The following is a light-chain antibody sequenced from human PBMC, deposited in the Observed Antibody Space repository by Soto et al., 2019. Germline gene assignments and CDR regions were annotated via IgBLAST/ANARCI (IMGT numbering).Light chain of an antibody. V-gene: IGKV3-11*01. J-gene: IGKJ5*01. CDR3: QQYDNWPPT. CDR2: DAS. Sequence: EIVLTQSPATLSLSPGERATLSCRASQSVSSYLAWYQQKPGQAPRLLIYDASNRATGIPARFSGSGSGTDFTLTISSLEPADFAVYYCQQYDNWPPTFGQGTRLEIK. CDR1: QSVSSY.